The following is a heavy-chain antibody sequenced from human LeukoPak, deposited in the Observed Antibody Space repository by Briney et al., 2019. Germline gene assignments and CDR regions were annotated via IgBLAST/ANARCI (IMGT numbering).Heavy chain of an antibody. CDR3: ARGSGSSWDNWFDP. CDR2: MSYDGTNK. CDR1: GFTFSNYA. V-gene: IGHV3-30-3*01. Sequence: GTSLRLSCAASGFTFSNYAIHWVRQAPGKGLEWVAVMSYDGTNKYYADSVKGRFTVSRDNSKNTLYLQMNSLRPEDTAVYYCARGSGSSWDNWFDPWGQGTLVTVSS. J-gene: IGHJ5*02. D-gene: IGHD6-13*01.